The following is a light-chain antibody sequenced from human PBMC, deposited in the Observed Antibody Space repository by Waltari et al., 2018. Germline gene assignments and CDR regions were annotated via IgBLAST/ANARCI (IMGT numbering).Light chain of an antibody. J-gene: IGKJ1*01. V-gene: IGKV3-20*01. CDR1: QNIGNY. CDR2: GAS. Sequence: IVLTQSPGTLSLSPGGRATLSCRASQNIGNYLAWYQQKPGQDPRLLIYGASSRAAGIPDRFSGSGSRADFSLTISRLEPEDFAVYYCQHHVRLPATFGQGTKV. CDR3: QHHVRLPAT.